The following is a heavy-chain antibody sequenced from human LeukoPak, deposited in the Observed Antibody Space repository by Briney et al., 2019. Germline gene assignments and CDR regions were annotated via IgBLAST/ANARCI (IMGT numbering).Heavy chain of an antibody. D-gene: IGHD3-22*01. CDR1: GGSINFYY. V-gene: IGHV4-59*08. J-gene: IGHJ5*02. Sequence: PSETLSLTCTVSGGSINFYYWSWIRQPPGKGLEWIGYIYSSGITDYSPSLRSRVTMSVDTSKNQFSLRLVSVTAADTAVYYCARLLYDRSGYYWFDPWGQGTLVTVSS. CDR2: IYSSGIT. CDR3: ARLLYDRSGYYWFDP.